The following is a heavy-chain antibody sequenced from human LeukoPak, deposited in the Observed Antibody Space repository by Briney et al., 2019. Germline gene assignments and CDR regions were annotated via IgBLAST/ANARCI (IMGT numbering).Heavy chain of an antibody. D-gene: IGHD3-16*01. CDR2: ISSGSMII. CDR1: GFSFSTNS. CDR3: AREGGHDY. J-gene: IGHJ4*02. Sequence: PGGSLGLSCEASGFSFSTNSMNWVRQAPGKGLEWVSYISSGSMIIYYADSVKGRFTISRDNAKNSLFLQMNSLRDEDTAVYYCAREGGHDYWGQGTLVTVSS. V-gene: IGHV3-48*02.